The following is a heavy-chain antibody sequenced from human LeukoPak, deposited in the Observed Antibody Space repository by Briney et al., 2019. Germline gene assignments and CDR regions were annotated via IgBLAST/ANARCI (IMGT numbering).Heavy chain of an antibody. CDR1: GGSISSSNW. CDR3: ARDRGIAVAGTGYFQH. D-gene: IGHD6-19*01. J-gene: IGHJ1*01. V-gene: IGHV4-4*02. Sequence: SETLSLTCAVSGGSISSSNWWSWVRQPPGKGLEWIGEIYHSGSTNYNPSLKSRVTISVDKSKNQFSLKLSSVTAADTAVYYCARDRGIAVAGTGYFQHWGQGTLVTVSS. CDR2: IYHSGST.